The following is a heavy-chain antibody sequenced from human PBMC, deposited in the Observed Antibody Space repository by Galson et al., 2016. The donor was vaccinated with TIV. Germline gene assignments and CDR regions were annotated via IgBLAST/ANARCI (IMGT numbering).Heavy chain of an antibody. CDR2: IHPNGGST. J-gene: IGHJ4*02. V-gene: IGHV1-46*01. CDR3: ARSRSSGWYIYFDF. Sequence: SVEVSCKASGYTFTNYFMHWVRQAPGQGLEWMGIIHPNGGSTSYAQKFKGRVTMTRDTSTSTVYMEMSSLRSEDTAVYYCARSRSSGWYIYFDFWGQGTLVTVSS. D-gene: IGHD6-19*01. CDR1: GYTFTNYF.